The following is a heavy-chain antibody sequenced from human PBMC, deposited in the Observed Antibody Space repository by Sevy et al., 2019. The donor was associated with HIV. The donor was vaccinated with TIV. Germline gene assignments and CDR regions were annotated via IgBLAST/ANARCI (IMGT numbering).Heavy chain of an antibody. CDR1: GGSISSYY. D-gene: IGHD2-2*01. CDR2: IYYSGST. J-gene: IGHJ4*02. CDR3: ARGGGYCSSTSCYGSLDY. Sequence: SESLSLTCTVSGGSISSYYWSWIRQPPGKGLEWIGYIYYSGSTNYNPSVKSRVTISVDTSKNQFSLKLSSVTAADTAVYYCARGGGYCSSTSCYGSLDYWGQGTLVTVSS. V-gene: IGHV4-59*01.